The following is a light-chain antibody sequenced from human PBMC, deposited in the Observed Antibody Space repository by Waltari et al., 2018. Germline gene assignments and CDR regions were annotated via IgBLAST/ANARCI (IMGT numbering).Light chain of an antibody. CDR3: CSYETSSNFRVL. CDR1: NSDIENYNL. J-gene: IGLJ2*01. CDR2: EDS. V-gene: IGLV2-23*02. Sequence: QSALTQPASVSGSPGQSITISCSGSNSDIENYNLVSWYQLHPGKAPKVIIYEDSKRPSGVANRFSGSKAGNTASLTSSGLQAEDEADYYCCSYETSSNFRVLFGGGTKLTVL.